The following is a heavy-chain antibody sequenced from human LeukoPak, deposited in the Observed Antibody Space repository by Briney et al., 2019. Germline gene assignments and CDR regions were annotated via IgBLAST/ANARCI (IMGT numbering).Heavy chain of an antibody. D-gene: IGHD5-18*01. CDR2: ISGSGGST. CDR3: AKYTSRGYSYGSYDY. Sequence: GGSLRLSCAASGFTFNSYAMSWIRQAPGKGLEWVSVISGSGGSTYYADSVKGRFTISRDNSKNTLYLQMNSLSDDDTALYYCAKYTSRGYSYGSYDYWGQGTLVTVSS. CDR1: GFTFNSYA. V-gene: IGHV3-23*01. J-gene: IGHJ4*02.